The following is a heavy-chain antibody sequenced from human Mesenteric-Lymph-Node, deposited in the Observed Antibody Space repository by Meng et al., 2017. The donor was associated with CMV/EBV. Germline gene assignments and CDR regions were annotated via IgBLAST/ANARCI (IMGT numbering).Heavy chain of an antibody. CDR1: GFTFSNYA. Sequence: GESLKISCAASGFTFSNYAMSWVRQAPGRGLEWISIIFSSANSGTSTYYAESVQGRFTFSSDFSENTVYLQMNSLRAEDTAVYYCASALYSIGGDYWGQGTLVTVSS. D-gene: IGHD6-13*01. CDR3: ASALYSIGGDY. J-gene: IGHJ4*02. V-gene: IGHV3-23*03. CDR2: IFSSANSGTST.